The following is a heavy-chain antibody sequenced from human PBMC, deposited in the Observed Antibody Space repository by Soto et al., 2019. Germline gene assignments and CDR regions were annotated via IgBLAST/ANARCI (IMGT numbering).Heavy chain of an antibody. CDR1: GFTFRNHA. CDR2: VTQSGDYT. D-gene: IGHD3-10*01. J-gene: IGHJ4*02. V-gene: IGHV3-23*01. Sequence: EVQVLESGGGLVQPGGSLTLSCATSGFTFRNHAMTWVRQPPGQGLEYVSSVTQSGDYTFYADSVKGRFTIPRDTSNSRFFLQMISLTAEDTAIYYCAKGVLDRGVDSWGQGTLVTVSS. CDR3: AKGVLDRGVDS.